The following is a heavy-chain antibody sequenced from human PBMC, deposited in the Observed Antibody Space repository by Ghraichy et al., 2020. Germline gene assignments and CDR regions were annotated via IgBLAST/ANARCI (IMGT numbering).Heavy chain of an antibody. V-gene: IGHV4-39*01. CDR2: IYYSGTT. CDR3: ARRMGGDYVDY. D-gene: IGHD3-16*01. CDR1: GGSISSSSYY. Sequence: SETLSLTCTVSGGSISSSSYYWGWIRQPPGKGLEWIAIIYYSGTTYYNPSLKSRVIISVDTSKSQFSLRLSSVTAADTAVYYCARRMGGDYVDYWGQGTLVTVSS. J-gene: IGHJ4*02.